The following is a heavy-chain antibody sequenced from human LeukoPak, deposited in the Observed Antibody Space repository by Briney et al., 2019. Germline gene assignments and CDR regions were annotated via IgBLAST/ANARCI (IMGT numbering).Heavy chain of an antibody. J-gene: IGHJ6*03. D-gene: IGHD6-6*01. CDR3: ARSEQLAPRYYYYYMDI. CDR1: GDSISSYY. V-gene: IGHV4-4*07. Sequence: PSETLSLTCTVSGDSISSYYWSWIRQPAGKGLEWIGRTYTSGSTNYNPSLKSRVTMSVDTSKNQFSLKLSSVTAADSPVYSCARSEQLAPRYYYYYMDIWGKGTTVTVSS. CDR2: TYTSGST.